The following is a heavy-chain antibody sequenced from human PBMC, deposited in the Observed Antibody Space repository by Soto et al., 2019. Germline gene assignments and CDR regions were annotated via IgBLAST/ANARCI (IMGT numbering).Heavy chain of an antibody. V-gene: IGHV5-51*01. D-gene: IGHD1-1*01. CDR3: ARLELTCLDY. Sequence: PGESLKISCKGSGYTFATHWIAWVRQMPGKGLEWMGIIYPGDSDTRYSPSFQGQVTISADKSFSTAYLQWSSLKASDSAIYVCARLELTCLDYWGQGTPVTVSS. CDR2: IYPGDSDT. J-gene: IGHJ4*02. CDR1: GYTFATHW.